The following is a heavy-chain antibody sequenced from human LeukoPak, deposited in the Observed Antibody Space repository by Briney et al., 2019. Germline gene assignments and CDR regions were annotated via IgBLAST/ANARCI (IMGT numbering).Heavy chain of an antibody. CDR2: ITSNSGYI. CDR1: GFTFRSYT. V-gene: IGHV3-21*01. J-gene: IGHJ4*02. CDR3: ARDSGLLTSNSGR. Sequence: GGSLRLSCAISGFTFRSYTMKWVRQAPGKGLEWVSSITSNSGYIYYADSVRGRFTISRDNAKNSLYLQMNSLRAEDTAVYYCARDSGLLTSNSGRWGQGTLVTVSS. D-gene: IGHD6-13*01.